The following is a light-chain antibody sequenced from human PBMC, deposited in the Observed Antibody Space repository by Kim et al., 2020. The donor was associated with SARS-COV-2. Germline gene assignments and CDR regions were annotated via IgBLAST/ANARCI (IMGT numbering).Light chain of an antibody. Sequence: SVGDRDTITSQARQDITTALAWYEQTTGKTPKLLMYNVSTLESGVPSRFSGSGSGTDFTLTIGSLQPEDFATYYCQQFKNYPRTFGQGTKVDIK. CDR3: QQFKNYPRT. CDR1: QDITTA. J-gene: IGKJ1*01. CDR2: NVS. V-gene: IGKV1D-13*01.